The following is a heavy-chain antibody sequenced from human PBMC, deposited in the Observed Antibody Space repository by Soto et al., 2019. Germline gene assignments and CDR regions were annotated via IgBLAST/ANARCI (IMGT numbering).Heavy chain of an antibody. V-gene: IGHV1-8*01. J-gene: IGHJ4*02. CDR2: MNPNSGNT. Sequence: ASVKVSCKASGYTFTSYDINWVRQATGQGLEWMGWMNPNSGNTGYAQKFQGRVTMTRNTSISTAYMELRSLRSEDTAVYYCARDLLTTVTTPYYFDYWGQGTLVTVSS. CDR1: GYTFTSYD. D-gene: IGHD4-17*01. CDR3: ARDLLTTVTTPYYFDY.